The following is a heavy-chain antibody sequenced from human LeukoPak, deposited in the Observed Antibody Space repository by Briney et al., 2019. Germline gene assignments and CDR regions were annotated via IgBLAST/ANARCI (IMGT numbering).Heavy chain of an antibody. J-gene: IGHJ6*02. D-gene: IGHD3-22*01. CDR2: INAYNGNT. Sequence: ASVKVSCKASGYTFISYGITWVRQAPGQGLEWMGWINAYNGNTNYAQKLQDRVTMTTDTSTSTVYMELRSLRPDVTAVYYCARSDSSGYYYYYYGMDVWGQGTTVTVSS. V-gene: IGHV1-18*01. CDR3: ARSDSSGYYYYYYGMDV. CDR1: GYTFISYG.